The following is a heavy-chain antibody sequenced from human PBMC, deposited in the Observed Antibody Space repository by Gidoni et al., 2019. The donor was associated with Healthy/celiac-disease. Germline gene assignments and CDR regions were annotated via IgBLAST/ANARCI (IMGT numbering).Heavy chain of an antibody. J-gene: IGHJ4*02. CDR2: ISSSSSYI. D-gene: IGHD3-10*01. Sequence: EVQLVESGGGLVKPGGSLSLSCAASGFTFRSYSMNWVRQAPGKGLEWVSSISSSSSYIYYADSVKGRFTISRDNAKNSLYLQMNSLRAEDTAVYYCARDRVFMGVRGVITDRFDYWGQGTLVTVSS. CDR3: ARDRVFMGVRGVITDRFDY. CDR1: GFTFRSYS. V-gene: IGHV3-21*01.